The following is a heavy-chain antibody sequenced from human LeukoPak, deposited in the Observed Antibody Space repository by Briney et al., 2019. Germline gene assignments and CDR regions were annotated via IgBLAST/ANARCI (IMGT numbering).Heavy chain of an antibody. Sequence: GGSLRLSCAASGFTFSSYWMHWVRQAPGKGLVWVSRINSDGSSTSYADSVKGRFTISRDNAKNTLYLQMNSLRAEDTAVYYCAKSYYYGSGSYSGAIDYWGQGTLVTVSS. CDR2: INSDGSST. V-gene: IGHV3-74*01. D-gene: IGHD3-10*01. CDR1: GFTFSSYW. CDR3: AKSYYYGSGSYSGAIDY. J-gene: IGHJ4*02.